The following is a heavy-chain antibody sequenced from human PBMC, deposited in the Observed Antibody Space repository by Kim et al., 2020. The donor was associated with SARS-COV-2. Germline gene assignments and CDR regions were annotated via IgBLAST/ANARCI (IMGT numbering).Heavy chain of an antibody. Sequence: SETLSLTCTVSGGSISSYYWSWIRQPPGKGLEWIGYIYYSGSTNYNPSLKSRVTISVDTSKNQFSLKLSSVTAADTAVYYCARLDFWSGYSPIDYWGQGTLVTVSS. CDR2: IYYSGST. V-gene: IGHV4-59*08. J-gene: IGHJ4*02. D-gene: IGHD3-3*01. CDR3: ARLDFWSGYSPIDY. CDR1: GGSISSYY.